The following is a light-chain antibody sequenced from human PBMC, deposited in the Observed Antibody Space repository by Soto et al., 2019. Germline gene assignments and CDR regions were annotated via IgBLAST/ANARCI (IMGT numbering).Light chain of an antibody. J-gene: IGKJ2*01. CDR1: QSVSSSY. Sequence: EIVLTQSPGTLSLSPGERVTVSCRASQSVSSSYLAWYQQKPGQAPRLLIYGASSRATGIPDRFSGSGSGTDFSLTISRVEAEDFAVYYCQQYESSPPMYTFGQGTKLEIK. CDR2: GAS. CDR3: QQYESSPPMYT. V-gene: IGKV3-20*01.